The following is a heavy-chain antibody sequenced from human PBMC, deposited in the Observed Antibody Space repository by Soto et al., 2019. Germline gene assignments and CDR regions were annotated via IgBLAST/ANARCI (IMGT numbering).Heavy chain of an antibody. CDR1: GGSISSYY. Sequence: SETLSLTCTVSGGSISSYYWSWIRQPPWKGLEWIGYIYYSGSTNYNPSLKSRVTISVDTSKDQFSLKLNSVTAADTAVYYCARSGGSLDYWGQGTLVTVSS. CDR2: IYYSGST. D-gene: IGHD2-15*01. J-gene: IGHJ4*02. V-gene: IGHV4-59*12. CDR3: ARSGGSLDY.